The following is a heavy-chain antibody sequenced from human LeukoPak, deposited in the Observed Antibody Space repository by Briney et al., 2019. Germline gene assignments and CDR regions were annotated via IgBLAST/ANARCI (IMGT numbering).Heavy chain of an antibody. J-gene: IGHJ3*01. CDR2: IDPNSGDT. D-gene: IGHD3-16*01. Sequence: ASMKVSCKASGHSFNAYYIHWVRQAPAQGLRWMGRIDPNSGDTKYTQKFQGRVSMTRDTSISKAYMELSRLTSDDTAVYYCATFTAPRNAFDLWGQGTMVTVSS. CDR3: ATFTAPRNAFDL. CDR1: GHSFNAYY. V-gene: IGHV1-2*06.